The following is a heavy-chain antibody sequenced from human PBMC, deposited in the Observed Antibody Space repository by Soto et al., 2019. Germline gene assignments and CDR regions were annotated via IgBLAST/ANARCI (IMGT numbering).Heavy chain of an antibody. CDR3: ARSIAVPSGHIDH. V-gene: IGHV4-59*01. D-gene: IGHD6-6*01. CDR2: VYYTGST. J-gene: IGHJ4*02. CDR1: GGSMSGYY. Sequence: QVQLQESGPGLVTPSETLSLTCRVSGGSMSGYYWSWVRLAPGKGLEWIGYVYYTGSTNYNPSLQSRVSISVDTSNKHFSLSLSLVTAADTAVYFCARSIAVPSGHIDHWGQGIRVTISA.